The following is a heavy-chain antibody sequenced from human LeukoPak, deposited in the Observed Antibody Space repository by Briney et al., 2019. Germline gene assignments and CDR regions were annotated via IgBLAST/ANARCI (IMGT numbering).Heavy chain of an antibody. CDR3: AREYCTNGVCYAFDI. Sequence: SETLSLTCTVSGGSISSSSYYWGWIRQPPGKGLEWIGSIYYSGSTYYNPSLKSRVTISVDTSKNQFSLKLSSVTAAGTAVYYCAREYCTNGVCYAFDIWGQGTMVTVSS. CDR1: GGSISSSSYY. J-gene: IGHJ3*02. CDR2: IYYSGST. D-gene: IGHD2-8*01. V-gene: IGHV4-39*01.